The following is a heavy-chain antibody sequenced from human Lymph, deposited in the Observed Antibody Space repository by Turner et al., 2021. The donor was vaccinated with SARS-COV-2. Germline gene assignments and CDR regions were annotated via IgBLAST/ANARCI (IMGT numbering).Heavy chain of an antibody. D-gene: IGHD4-17*01. Sequence: QVQLQESGPGLVKPSETLSLTCTVSGGSISSYLRSWIRQPPGKGLEWIAYICYSGSTNYNPSLKSRVTISVDTSKNQFSLRLSSVTAADTAVYYFARDRTSYGDYWAGYYYGMDVWGQGTTVTVSS. CDR2: ICYSGST. CDR1: GGSISSYL. CDR3: ARDRTSYGDYWAGYYYGMDV. V-gene: IGHV4-59*13. J-gene: IGHJ6*02.